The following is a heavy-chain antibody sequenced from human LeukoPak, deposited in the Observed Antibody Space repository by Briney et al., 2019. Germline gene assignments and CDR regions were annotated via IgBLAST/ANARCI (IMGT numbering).Heavy chain of an antibody. CDR1: GFTFSSFW. Sequence: GGSLRLSCAAAGFTFSSFWMSWVRQAPGKGLEWVANIKQDGSAEYYVDSVKGRFTISRDNAKNSLYLQMNSLGVEDTAVYYCARGIAVAGTFFDYWGQGTLVTVSS. CDR2: IKQDGSAE. CDR3: ARGIAVAGTFFDY. J-gene: IGHJ4*02. D-gene: IGHD6-19*01. V-gene: IGHV3-7*03.